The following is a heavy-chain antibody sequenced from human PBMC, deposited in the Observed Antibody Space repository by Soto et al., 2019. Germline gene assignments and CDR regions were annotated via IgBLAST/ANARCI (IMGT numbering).Heavy chain of an antibody. CDR3: ARDEGGYDILTGYYKAHHFDQ. CDR2: ISPHNRNT. D-gene: IGHD3-9*01. J-gene: IGHJ4*02. V-gene: IGHV1-18*01. Sequence: QVQLVQSGAEVKRPGDSVKVSCQASGYTFGHFYITWVRQAPGQGLEWLGAISPHNRNTNYAEKFRGRVTMTTDTSTTTAYMELRSLRSDDTAVYYCARDEGGYDILTGYYKAHHFDQWGQGALVTVSS. CDR1: GYTFGHFY.